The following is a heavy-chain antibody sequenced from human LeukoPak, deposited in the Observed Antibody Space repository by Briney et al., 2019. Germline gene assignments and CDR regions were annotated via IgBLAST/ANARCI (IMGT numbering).Heavy chain of an antibody. CDR1: GGSISSYY. CDR2: IYYSGST. V-gene: IGHV4-59*01. J-gene: IGHJ4*02. D-gene: IGHD2-2*01. Sequence: SETLSLTCTVSGGSISSYYWSWIRQPPGKGLEWIGYIYYSGSTNHNPSLKSRVTISVDTSKNQFSLKLSSVTAADTAVYYCARAVVRRMILYYFDYWGQGTLVTASS. CDR3: ARAVVRRMILYYFDY.